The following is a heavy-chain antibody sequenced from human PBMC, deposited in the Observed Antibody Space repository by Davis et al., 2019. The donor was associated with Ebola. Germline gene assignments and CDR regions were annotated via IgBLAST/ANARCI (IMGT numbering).Heavy chain of an antibody. V-gene: IGHV3-48*02. CDR3: AGDFLERDY. Sequence: PGGSLRLSCAASGITFSTCGMNWVRQAPGKGLEWLSHIPSTGTSTYYADSVKGRFTISRDNAKNSLFLQMNSLRDDDTAVYYCAGDFLERDYWGQGTVVTVSS. CDR1: GITFSTCG. J-gene: IGHJ4*02. CDR2: IPSTGTST. D-gene: IGHD1-1*01.